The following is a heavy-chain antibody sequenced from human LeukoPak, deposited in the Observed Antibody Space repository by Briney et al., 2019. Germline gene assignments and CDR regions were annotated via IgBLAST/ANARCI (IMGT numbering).Heavy chain of an antibody. CDR1: GFTVGSNY. D-gene: IGHD2-15*01. CDR3: ATSGGSHYFFDY. J-gene: IGHJ4*02. V-gene: IGHV3-53*01. CDR2: IYSGGST. Sequence: GGSLRLSCAASGFTVGSNYMSWVRQAPGKGLEWVSVIYSGGSTYYADSVKGRFTISRDNSKNTLYLQMNSLRAEDTAVYYCATSGGSHYFFDYWGQGTLVTVSS.